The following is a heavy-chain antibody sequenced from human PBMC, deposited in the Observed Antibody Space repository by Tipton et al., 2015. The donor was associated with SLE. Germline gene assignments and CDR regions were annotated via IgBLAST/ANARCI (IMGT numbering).Heavy chain of an antibody. V-gene: IGHV4-34*01. D-gene: IGHD1-20*01. CDR3: ARHALLTGDSTYFDY. Sequence: TLSLTCAVYGGSFSGYYWSWIRQPPGKGLEWIGEINHSGSTNYNPSLKSRVTISVDTSKNQFSLKLNSVTAADTAVYYCARHALLTGDSTYFDYWDQGTLVTVSS. CDR2: INHSGST. J-gene: IGHJ4*02. CDR1: GGSFSGYY.